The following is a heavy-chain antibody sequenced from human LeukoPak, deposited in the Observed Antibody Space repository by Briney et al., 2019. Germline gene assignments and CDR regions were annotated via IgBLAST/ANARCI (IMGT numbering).Heavy chain of an antibody. V-gene: IGHV4-34*01. CDR2: INHSGST. CDR1: GGSFSGYY. D-gene: IGHD6-13*01. CDR3: ARVGSLSRGRNWFDP. Sequence: PSETLSLTCAVYGGSFSGYYWSWIRQPPGKGLEWIGEINHSGSTNYNPSLKSRVTISVDTSKNQFSLKLSSVTAADTAVYYCARVGSLSRGRNWFDPWGQGTLVTVSS. J-gene: IGHJ5*02.